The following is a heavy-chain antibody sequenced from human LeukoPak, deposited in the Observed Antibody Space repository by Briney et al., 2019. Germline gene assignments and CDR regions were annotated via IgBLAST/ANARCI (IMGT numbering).Heavy chain of an antibody. CDR1: GFTFSSYA. J-gene: IGHJ6*02. Sequence: PGGSLRLSCAASGFTFSSYAMHWVRQAPGKGLEWVAVISYDGSNKYYADSVKGRFTISRDNSENTLYLEMNSLRGEDTAVYYCARGDYDLSGSYHYGMDVWGQGTTVTVSS. CDR2: ISYDGSNK. D-gene: IGHD3-10*01. CDR3: ARGDYDLSGSYHYGMDV. V-gene: IGHV3-30-3*01.